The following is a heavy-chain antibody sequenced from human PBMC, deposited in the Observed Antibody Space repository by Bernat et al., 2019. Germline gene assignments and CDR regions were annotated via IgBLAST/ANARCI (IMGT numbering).Heavy chain of an antibody. CDR2: IRSKAYGGTT. Sequence: EVQLVESGGGLVQPGRSLRLSCTASGFTFGDYAMSWFRQAPGKGLEWVGFIRSKAYGGTTEYAASVKGRFTISRDDSKSIAYLQMNSLRTEDTAVYYCTRGLTGTTAYGMDVWGQGTTVTVSS. V-gene: IGHV3-49*03. CDR3: TRGLTGTTAYGMDV. D-gene: IGHD1-7*01. CDR1: GFTFGDYA. J-gene: IGHJ6*02.